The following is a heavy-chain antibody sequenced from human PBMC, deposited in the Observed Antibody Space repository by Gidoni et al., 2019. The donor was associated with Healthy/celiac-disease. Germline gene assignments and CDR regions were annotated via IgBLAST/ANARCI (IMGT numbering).Heavy chain of an antibody. J-gene: IGHJ6*02. CDR2: ISSSSSYI. CDR1: GFTFSRYR. D-gene: IGHD3-3*01. CDR3: ARVGVRFLAQLYYYGMDV. V-gene: IGHV3-21*01. Sequence: EVQLVASGGGLVKPGGSLRLPCAASGFTFSRYRMNWVRQAPGKGLEWVSSISSSSSYIYYADSVKGRFTISRDNAKNSLYLQMNSLRAEDTAVYYCARVGVRFLAQLYYYGMDVWGQGTTVTVSS.